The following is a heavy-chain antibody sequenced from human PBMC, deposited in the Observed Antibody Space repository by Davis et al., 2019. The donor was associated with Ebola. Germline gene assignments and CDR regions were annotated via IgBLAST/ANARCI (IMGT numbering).Heavy chain of an antibody. CDR1: GFTFSSYS. Sequence: GESLKISCAASGFTFSSYSMNWVRQAPGKGLEWVSYNSSRSATIYYADFVKGRFTISRDDAKNSLYLQMNSLRDEDTAVYYCARDCIVDRYYYNGMDGWGKGTTVTVSS. CDR3: ARDCIVDRYYYNGMDG. J-gene: IGHJ6*04. CDR2: NSSRSATI. V-gene: IGHV3-48*02. D-gene: IGHD3-22*01.